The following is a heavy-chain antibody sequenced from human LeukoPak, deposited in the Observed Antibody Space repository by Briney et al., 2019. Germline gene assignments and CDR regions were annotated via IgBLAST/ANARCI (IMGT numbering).Heavy chain of an antibody. CDR3: ARQDRLITDAFDI. V-gene: IGHV4-59*08. D-gene: IGHD1-14*01. CDR2: INHSGGT. J-gene: IGHJ3*02. CDR1: GGSLSGFH. Sequence: SETLSLTCTVSGGSLSGFHWNWIRQPPGKRLEWIGYINHSGGTNHRSSLRSRVSISLDRSQNQFSLRLTSVTAADTALYYCARQDRLITDAFDIWGQGTMVTVSS.